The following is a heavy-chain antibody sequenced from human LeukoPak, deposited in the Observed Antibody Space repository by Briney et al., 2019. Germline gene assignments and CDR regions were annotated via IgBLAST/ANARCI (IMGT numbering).Heavy chain of an antibody. CDR1: GFTFSSYS. D-gene: IGHD1-26*01. CDR3: ARAGGGSYYMMFDY. V-gene: IGHV3-21*01. Sequence: GGSLRLSCAASGFTFSSYSMNWVRQAPGKGLEWVSSISSSSYIYYADSVKGRFTISRDNAKNSLYLQMNSLRAEDTAVYYCARAGGGSYYMMFDYWGQGTLVTVSS. CDR2: ISSSSYI. J-gene: IGHJ4*02.